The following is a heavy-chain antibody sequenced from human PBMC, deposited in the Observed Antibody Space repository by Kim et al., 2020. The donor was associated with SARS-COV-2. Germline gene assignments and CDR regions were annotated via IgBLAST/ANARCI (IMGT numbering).Heavy chain of an antibody. Sequence: GGSLRLSCAVSGIPFINAWMNWVRQAPGKGLQWVGRIKSKTDGGTADLAAPVKGRFAISRDDSKNMLYLLMNSLKPDDSAVYYCTTVSMRWGQGTLVTVSS. CDR2: IKSKTDGGTA. D-gene: IGHD2-2*01. J-gene: IGHJ4*02. V-gene: IGHV3-15*01. CDR1: GIPFINAW. CDR3: TTVSMR.